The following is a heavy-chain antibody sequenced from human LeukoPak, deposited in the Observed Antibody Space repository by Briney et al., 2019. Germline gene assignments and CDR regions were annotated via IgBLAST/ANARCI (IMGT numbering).Heavy chain of an antibody. CDR3: ARGYCSSTSCYTGFDY. V-gene: IGHV3-30-3*01. CDR2: ISYDGSNK. Sequence: GGSLRLSCAASGITFSSYAMHWVRQAPGKGLEWVAVISYDGSNKYYADSVKGRFTISRDNSKNTLYLQMNSLRAEDMAVYYCARGYCSSTSCYTGFDYWGQGTLVTVSS. CDR1: GITFSSYA. J-gene: IGHJ4*02. D-gene: IGHD2-2*02.